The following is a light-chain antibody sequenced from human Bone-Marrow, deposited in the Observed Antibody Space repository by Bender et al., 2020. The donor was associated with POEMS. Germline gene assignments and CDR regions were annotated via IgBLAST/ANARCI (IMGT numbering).Light chain of an antibody. J-gene: IGLJ3*02. CDR2: DVN. CDR1: SSDVGGYKY. CDR3: CSYAGSYHWV. Sequence: QSALTQTRSVSGSPGQSVTISCTGTSSDVGGYKYVSWYQQHPGKAPKLIIYDVNKRPSGVPDRFSGSKSGNTASLTISGLQAEDDTDYYCCSYAGSYHWVFGGGTKVAVL. V-gene: IGLV2-11*01.